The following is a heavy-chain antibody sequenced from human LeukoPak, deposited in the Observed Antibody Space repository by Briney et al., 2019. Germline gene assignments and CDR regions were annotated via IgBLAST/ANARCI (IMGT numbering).Heavy chain of an antibody. Sequence: SETLSLTCTVSGGSISSYYWSWIRQPPGKGLEWIGYIYYSGSTNYNPSLKSRVTISEDTSKNQFSLKLSSVTAADTAVYYCARHQAVAGTFAFVDYWGQGTLVTVSS. V-gene: IGHV4-59*08. CDR1: GGSISSYY. J-gene: IGHJ4*02. D-gene: IGHD6-19*01. CDR3: ARHQAVAGTFAFVDY. CDR2: IYYSGST.